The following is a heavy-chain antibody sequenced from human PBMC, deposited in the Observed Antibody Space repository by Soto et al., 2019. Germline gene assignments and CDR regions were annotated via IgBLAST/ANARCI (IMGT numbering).Heavy chain of an antibody. CDR2: IYYSGNT. Sequence: QVRLQEWGPGLVKPSQTLSLKCSVSGGSITTGGRYWSWIRQLPGKGLEWIGDIYYSGNTYYNASLKSRVAISVEAAKNQSSLELSSVTAADIAVYYCAQALVFTGGDGFDIWGQGRLVTVSS. V-gene: IGHV4-31*02. J-gene: IGHJ3*02. CDR1: GGSITTGGRY. D-gene: IGHD1-1*01. CDR3: AQALVFTGGDGFDI.